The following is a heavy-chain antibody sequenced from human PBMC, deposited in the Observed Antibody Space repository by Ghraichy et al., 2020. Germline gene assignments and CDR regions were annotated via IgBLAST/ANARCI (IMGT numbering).Heavy chain of an antibody. J-gene: IGHJ4*02. CDR1: GYTFKSYN. CDR3: ARDLPPPGWYTMGPGDY. CDR2: INAGNGNT. V-gene: IGHV1-3*01. Sequence: SVKVSCKASGYTFKSYNMHWVRQAPEQRLEWMGWINAGNGNTKYSQKLQGRVTITRDTSATTVYMELSRVRSEDTAVYYCARDLPPPGWYTMGPGDYWGQGTLVTVSS. D-gene: IGHD6-19*01.